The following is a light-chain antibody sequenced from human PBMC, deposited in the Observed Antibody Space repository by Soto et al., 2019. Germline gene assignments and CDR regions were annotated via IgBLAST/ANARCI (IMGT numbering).Light chain of an antibody. CDR3: QQYASAPPIT. J-gene: IGKJ5*01. V-gene: IGKV3-20*01. CDR1: QRVSGNY. Sequence: EIVLTQSPGTLCLSPGERATLSCRASQRVSGNYLAWYQQRPGQAPRLLIYGASSRATGIPDRFSGSGSGTDFTLNISRLEPEDFAVYYCQQYASAPPITFGQGTRLENK. CDR2: GAS.